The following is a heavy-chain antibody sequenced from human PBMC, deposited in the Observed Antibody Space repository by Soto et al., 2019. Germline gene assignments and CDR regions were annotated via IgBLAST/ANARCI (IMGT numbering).Heavy chain of an antibody. V-gene: IGHV3-48*03. J-gene: IGHJ5*02. CDR2: ISSSGSTI. D-gene: IGHD6-6*01. CDR1: GFTFSSYE. Sequence: ESGGGLVQPGGSLRLSCAASGFTFSSYEMNWVRQAPGKGLEWVSYISSSGSTIYYADSVKGRFTISRDNAKNSLYLQMNSLRAEDTAVYYCARWRIAARRRWFDPWGQGTLVTVSS. CDR3: ARWRIAARRRWFDP.